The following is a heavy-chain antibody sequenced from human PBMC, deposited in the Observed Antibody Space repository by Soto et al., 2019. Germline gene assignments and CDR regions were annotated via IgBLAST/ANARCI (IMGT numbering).Heavy chain of an antibody. CDR3: AREENCRGGTCYSEYFHH. D-gene: IGHD2-15*01. J-gene: IGHJ1*01. Sequence: QVQLVQSGAEVKKPGASVKVSCKTSGYIFTAYSMHWVRQAPGQGLAWMGVVNPSGGSAHYAQSFEGRVTLTRDTSTSTFYMELSSLRSEDTAVYYCAREENCRGGTCYSEYFHHWGQGALVTDSS. V-gene: IGHV1-46*01. CDR2: VNPSGGSA. CDR1: GYIFTAYS.